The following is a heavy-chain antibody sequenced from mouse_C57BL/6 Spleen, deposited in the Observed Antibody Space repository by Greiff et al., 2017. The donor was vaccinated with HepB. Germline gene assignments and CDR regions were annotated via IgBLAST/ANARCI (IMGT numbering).Heavy chain of an antibody. CDR2: IYPGDGDT. CDR1: GYAFSSSW. CDR3: ARGGYYGSFLDY. V-gene: IGHV1-82*01. Sequence: VHLVESGPELVKPGASVKISCKASGYAFSSSWMNWVKQRPGKGLEWIGRIYPGDGDTNYNGKFKGKATLTADKSSSTAYMQLSSLTSEDSAVYFCARGGYYGSFLDYWGQGTTLTVSS. D-gene: IGHD1-1*01. J-gene: IGHJ2*01.